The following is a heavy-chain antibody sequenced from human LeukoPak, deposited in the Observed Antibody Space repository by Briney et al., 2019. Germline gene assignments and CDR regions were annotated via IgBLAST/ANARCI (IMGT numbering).Heavy chain of an antibody. J-gene: IGHJ4*02. CDR1: GGSFSGYY. CDR2: INHSGST. Sequence: SETLSLTCAVYGGSFSGYYLSWIRQPPGKGLEWVGGINHSGSTNYNPSLKRRVTISVDTSQNQFSLKLSSVTAADTAVYYRARRIPDYYGSGSYYSWGQGTLVTVSS. D-gene: IGHD3-10*01. V-gene: IGHV4-34*01. CDR3: ARRIPDYYGSGSYYS.